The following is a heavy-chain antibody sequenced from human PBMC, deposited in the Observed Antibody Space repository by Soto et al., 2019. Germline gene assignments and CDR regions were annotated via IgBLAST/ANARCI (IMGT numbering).Heavy chain of an antibody. Sequence: EVQLLESGGGLVQPGGSLRLSCAASGFTFSSYAMSWVRQAPGKGLEWVSAISGSGGSTYYADSVKGRFTISRDNSKNRRYLQMNSLSAEDTAVYYCAKAETTVGYYYYGMDVWGQGTTVTVSS. D-gene: IGHD4-4*01. V-gene: IGHV3-23*01. CDR3: AKAETTVGYYYYGMDV. CDR2: ISGSGGST. J-gene: IGHJ6*02. CDR1: GFTFSSYA.